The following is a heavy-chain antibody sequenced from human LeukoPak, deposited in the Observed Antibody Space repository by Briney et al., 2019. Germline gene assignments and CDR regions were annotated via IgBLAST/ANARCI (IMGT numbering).Heavy chain of an antibody. J-gene: IGHJ6*03. V-gene: IGHV4-34*01. CDR1: GGSFSNYY. CDR2: INDRGRI. CDR3: ARRWNYGRNYYIDV. Sequence: SETLSLTCAVYGGSFSNYYWSWIRQPPGKGLEWIGEINDRGRINYNPSLMSRVTISVDTSKNQFSLRLTSVTARDTAVYYCARRWNYGRNYYIDVWGKGATVSVSS. D-gene: IGHD1-7*01.